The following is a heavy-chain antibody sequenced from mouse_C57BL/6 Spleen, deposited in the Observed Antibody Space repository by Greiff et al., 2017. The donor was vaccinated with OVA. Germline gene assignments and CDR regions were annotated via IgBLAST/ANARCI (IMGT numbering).Heavy chain of an antibody. J-gene: IGHJ2*01. CDR1: GFNIKDDY. V-gene: IGHV14-4*01. Sequence: VQLQQSGAELVRPGASVKLSCTASGFNIKDDYMHWVKQRPEQGLEWIGWIDPGNGDTEYASKFQGKATITADTSSNTAYLQRSSLTSEDTAVYYCTSGGNDYWGQGTTLTVSS. CDR2: IDPGNGDT. CDR3: TSGGNDY. D-gene: IGHD2-1*01.